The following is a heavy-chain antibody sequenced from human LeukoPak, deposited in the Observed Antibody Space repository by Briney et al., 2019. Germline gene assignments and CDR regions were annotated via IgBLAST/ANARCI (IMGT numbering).Heavy chain of an antibody. V-gene: IGHV1-69*13. J-gene: IGHJ4*02. CDR1: GGTFSSYA. D-gene: IGHD1-26*01. Sequence: SVKVSCKASGGTFSSYAISWVRQAPGQGLEWMGGIIPIFGTANYAQKFQGRVTITADESTSTAYMELSSLRSEDTAVYYCAREVRELPTDRYFDYWGQGTLVTVSS. CDR2: IIPIFGTA. CDR3: AREVRELPTDRYFDY.